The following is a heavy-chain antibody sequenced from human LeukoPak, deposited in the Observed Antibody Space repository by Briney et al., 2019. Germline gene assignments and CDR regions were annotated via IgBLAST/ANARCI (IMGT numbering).Heavy chain of an antibody. D-gene: IGHD3-10*01. CDR2: IRYDGSNK. CDR3: AKDRAMVRGVIITTDY. Sequence: GGSLRLSCAASGFTFSSYGMHWVRQAPGKGLEWVAFIRYDGSNKYYADSVKGRFTISRDNSKNTLYLQMNSLRAEDTAVYYCAKDRAMVRGVIITTDYWGQGTLAPSPQ. V-gene: IGHV3-30*02. CDR1: GFTFSSYG. J-gene: IGHJ4*02.